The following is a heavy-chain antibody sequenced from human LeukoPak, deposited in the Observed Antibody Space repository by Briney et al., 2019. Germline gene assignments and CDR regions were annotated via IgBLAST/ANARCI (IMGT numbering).Heavy chain of an antibody. Sequence: GGSLRLSCAASGFTVSSNYMSWVRQAPGKGLEWVSVIYSGGSTYYADSVKGRSTISRDNSKNTLYLQMNSLRAEDTAVYYCARGSSRDGYNYDFDYWGQGTLVTVSS. CDR1: GFTVSSNY. D-gene: IGHD5-24*01. J-gene: IGHJ4*02. CDR3: ARGSSRDGYNYDFDY. V-gene: IGHV3-53*01. CDR2: IYSGGST.